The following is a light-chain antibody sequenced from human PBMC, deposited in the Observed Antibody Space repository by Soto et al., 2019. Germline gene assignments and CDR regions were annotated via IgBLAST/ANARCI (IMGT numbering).Light chain of an antibody. CDR3: QQYYSYPPT. J-gene: IGKJ1*01. CDR1: QTISTY. V-gene: IGKV1-39*01. Sequence: LQLTKSPSYLSAFVCDKATPTCRASQTISTYLNWYQQKPGKAPKLLIYAASTLQSGVPSRFSGSGSGTDFTLTISSLQSEDFATYYCQQYYSYPPTFGQGTKVDIK. CDR2: AAS.